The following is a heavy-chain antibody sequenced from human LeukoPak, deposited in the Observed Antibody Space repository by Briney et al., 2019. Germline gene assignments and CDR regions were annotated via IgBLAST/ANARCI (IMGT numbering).Heavy chain of an antibody. CDR1: GFSVNY. D-gene: IGHD5-24*01. J-gene: IGHJ2*01. Sequence: PGGSLRLSCAASGFSVNYMSWVRQAPGKGLEWVSAISGSGGSTYYADSVKGRFTISRDNSKNTLYLQMNSLRAEDTAVYYCAKDQMATSVWYFDLWGRGTLVTVSS. CDR2: ISGSGGST. CDR3: AKDQMATSVWYFDL. V-gene: IGHV3-23*01.